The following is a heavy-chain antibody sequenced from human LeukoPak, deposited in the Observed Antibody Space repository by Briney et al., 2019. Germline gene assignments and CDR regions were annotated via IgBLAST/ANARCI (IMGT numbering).Heavy chain of an antibody. D-gene: IGHD6-6*01. Sequence: GGSLRLSCAASGFTFSSYAMSWVRQAPGKGLEWVSAISGSGGSTYYADSVKGRFTISRDNSKNTLYLQMNSLRAEDTAVYYCAKDRYSSSPAAVDWYFDLWGRGTLVTVSS. CDR2: ISGSGGST. J-gene: IGHJ2*01. V-gene: IGHV3-23*01. CDR3: AKDRYSSSPAAVDWYFDL. CDR1: GFTFSSYA.